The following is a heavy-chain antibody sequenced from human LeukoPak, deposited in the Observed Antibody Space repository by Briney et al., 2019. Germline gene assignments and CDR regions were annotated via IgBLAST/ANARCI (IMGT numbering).Heavy chain of an antibody. CDR2: IRYDGSNK. Sequence: GGSLRLSCAASGFTFSSYGMHWVRQAPGKGLEWVAFIRYDGSNKYYADSVKGRFTISRDNSKNTLYLQMNSLRAEDTAVYYCARVLEGYSYGYDYYYYMDVWGKGTTVTVSS. J-gene: IGHJ6*03. CDR1: GFTFSSYG. V-gene: IGHV3-30*02. CDR3: ARVLEGYSYGYDYYYYMDV. D-gene: IGHD5-18*01.